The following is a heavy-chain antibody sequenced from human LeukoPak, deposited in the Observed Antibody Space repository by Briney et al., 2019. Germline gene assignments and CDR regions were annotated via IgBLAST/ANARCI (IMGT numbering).Heavy chain of an antibody. V-gene: IGHV3-48*01. CDR3: ARTSTDCLDC. J-gene: IGHJ4*02. D-gene: IGHD2-21*02. CDR1: EFTFGSYA. Sequence: GGSLRLSCAASEFTFGSYAMTWVRQAPGKGLEWVSGISGSGTTKYYAESVKGRFTISRDNGKNSLYLQMNNVRAEDTAVYYCARTSTDCLDCWGQGTLATVSS. CDR2: ISGSGTTK.